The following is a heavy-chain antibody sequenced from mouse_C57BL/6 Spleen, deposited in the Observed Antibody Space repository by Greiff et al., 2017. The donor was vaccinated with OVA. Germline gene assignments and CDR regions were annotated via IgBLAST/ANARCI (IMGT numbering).Heavy chain of an antibody. V-gene: IGHV1-61*01. J-gene: IGHJ2*01. D-gene: IGHD2-4*01. Sequence: QVQLQQPGAELVRPGSSVKLSCKASGYTFTSYWMDWVKQRPGQGLEWIGNIYPSDSETHYNQKFKDKATLTVDKSSSTAYMQLSSLTSEDSAVYYCARGVYDYDGGDYWGKGTTLTVSS. CDR2: IYPSDSET. CDR1: GYTFTSYW. CDR3: ARGVYDYDGGDY.